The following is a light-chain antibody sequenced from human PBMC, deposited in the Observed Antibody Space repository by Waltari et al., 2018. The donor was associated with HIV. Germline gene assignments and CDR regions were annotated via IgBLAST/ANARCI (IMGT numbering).Light chain of an antibody. J-gene: IGKJ5*01. CDR3: HQYSTSAIT. V-gene: IGKV3-20*01. CDR1: QTLNSNY. CDR2: GAS. Sequence: DIVLTQSPGTLSLSPGERANLSCRASQTLNSNYLAWYQQKPGQAPRLVIHGASTRATGIPDRFSGRGSGTDFTLSINRLEPEDSAVYYCHQYSTSAITFGQGTRLEIK.